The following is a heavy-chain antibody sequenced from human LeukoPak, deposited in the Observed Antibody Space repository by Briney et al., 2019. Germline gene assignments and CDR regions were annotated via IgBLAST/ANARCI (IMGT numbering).Heavy chain of an antibody. CDR3: AGAGDSSSWNWFDP. CDR1: GFTFSNNY. CDR2: IYPGGDT. J-gene: IGHJ5*02. D-gene: IGHD6-13*01. Sequence: GGSLRLSCAVSGFTFSNNYMSWVRQAPGKGLEWVSIIYPGGDTYYADSVKGRFTISIDSSKNTLYLQMNSLRAEDTAVYYCAGAGDSSSWNWFDPWGQGTLVTVSS. V-gene: IGHV3-53*01.